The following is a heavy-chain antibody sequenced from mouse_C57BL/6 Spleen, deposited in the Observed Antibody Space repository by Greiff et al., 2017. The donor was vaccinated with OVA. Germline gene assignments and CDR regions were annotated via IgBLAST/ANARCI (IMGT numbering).Heavy chain of an antibody. CDR2: ISYDGSN. J-gene: IGHJ1*03. CDR1: GYSITSGYY. CDR3: ASGIPNSLGYFDV. Sequence: EVKLMESGPGLVKPSQSLSLTCSVTGYSITSGYYWNWIRQFPGNKLEWMGYISYDGSNNYNPSLKNRISITRDTSKNQFFLKLNSVTTEDTATYYCASGIPNSLGYFDVWGTGTTVTVSS. V-gene: IGHV3-6*01.